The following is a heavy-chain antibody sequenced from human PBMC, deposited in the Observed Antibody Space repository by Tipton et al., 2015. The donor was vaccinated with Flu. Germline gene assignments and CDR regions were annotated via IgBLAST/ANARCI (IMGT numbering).Heavy chain of an antibody. J-gene: IGHJ4*02. CDR2: IYYSGST. D-gene: IGHD1-26*01. CDR1: GGSISSYY. CDR3: ARAPDSIVGATVFDY. Sequence: TLSLTCTVSGGSISSYYWSWLRQPPGKGLEWIGYIYYSGSTNYNPSLKSRVTISVDTSKNQFSLKLSSVTAADTAVYYCARAPDSIVGATVFDYWGQGTLVTVSS. V-gene: IGHV4-59*01.